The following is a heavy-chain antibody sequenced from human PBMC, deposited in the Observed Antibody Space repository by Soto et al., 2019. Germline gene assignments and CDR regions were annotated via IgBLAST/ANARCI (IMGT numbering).Heavy chain of an antibody. CDR1: GFSLSTSGMC. J-gene: IGHJ4*02. D-gene: IGHD5-12*01. Sequence: SGPTLVNPTHTLTLTCTFSGFSLSTSGMCVSWIRQPPGKALEWLALIDWDDDKYYSTSLKTRLTISKDTSKNQVVLTMTNMDPVDTATYYCARICGYDLGSYYFDYWGQGTLVTVSS. CDR2: IDWDDDK. CDR3: ARICGYDLGSYYFDY. V-gene: IGHV2-70*01.